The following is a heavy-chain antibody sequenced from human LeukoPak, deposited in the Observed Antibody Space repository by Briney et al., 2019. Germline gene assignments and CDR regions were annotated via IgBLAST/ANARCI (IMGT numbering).Heavy chain of an antibody. CDR3: ARGVAYYYDSSSEDY. V-gene: IGHV1-2*02. Sequence: ASVRVSCTASGYTFTGYYMHWVRQAPGQGLEWMGWINPNSGGTNYAQKFQGRVTMTRDTSISTAYMELSRLRSDDTAVYYCARGVAYYYDSSSEDYWGQGTLVTVSS. CDR1: GYTFTGYY. J-gene: IGHJ4*02. CDR2: INPNSGGT. D-gene: IGHD3-22*01.